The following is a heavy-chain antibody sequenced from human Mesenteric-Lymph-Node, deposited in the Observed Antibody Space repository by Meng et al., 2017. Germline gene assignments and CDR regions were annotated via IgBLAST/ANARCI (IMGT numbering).Heavy chain of an antibody. J-gene: IGHJ4*02. V-gene: IGHV4-39*01. CDR1: GGPISRTGTC. CDR2: QCHADDT. Sequence: LQLREAGPGLVNASETLSLTCTVSGGPISRTGTCGGWIRQPPRKGLEWIGSQCHADDTYYNPSLMGRVTISVDTSKNQVSLKLTSVTAADTSIYYCVRHTFSGNPGGIDSWGQGILVTVSS. CDR3: VRHTFSGNPGGIDS. D-gene: IGHD4-23*01.